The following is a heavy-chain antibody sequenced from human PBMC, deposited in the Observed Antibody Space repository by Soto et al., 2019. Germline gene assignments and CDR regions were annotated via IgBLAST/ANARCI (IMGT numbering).Heavy chain of an antibody. Sequence: SVKVSCKASGGTFSSYAISWVRQAPGQGLEWMGGIIPIFGTANYAQKFQGRVTITADKSTSTAYMELSSLRSEDTAVYYCARTPEHCTNGVCYEYNWFDPWGQGTLVTVSS. J-gene: IGHJ5*02. CDR2: IIPIFGTA. CDR1: GGTFSSYA. D-gene: IGHD2-8*01. V-gene: IGHV1-69*06. CDR3: ARTPEHCTNGVCYEYNWFDP.